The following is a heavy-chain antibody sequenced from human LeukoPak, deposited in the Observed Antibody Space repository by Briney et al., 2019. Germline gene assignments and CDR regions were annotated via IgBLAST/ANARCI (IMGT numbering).Heavy chain of an antibody. D-gene: IGHD1-7*01. CDR3: ARGPPYNWNYGNAFDI. CDR2: INHSGST. J-gene: IGHJ3*02. CDR1: GGSFSGYY. Sequence: SETLSLTCAVYGGSFSGYYWSWIRQPPGKGLEWIGEINHSGSTNYNPSLKSRVTISVDTSKNQFSLKLSTVTAADTAVYYCARGPPYNWNYGNAFDIWGQGTMVTVSS. V-gene: IGHV4-34*01.